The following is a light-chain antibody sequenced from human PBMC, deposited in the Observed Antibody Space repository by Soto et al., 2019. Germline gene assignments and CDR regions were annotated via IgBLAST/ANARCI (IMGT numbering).Light chain of an antibody. J-gene: IGKJ1*01. CDR3: QQYNIYSRT. CDR2: RAS. Sequence: DIQMTQSPSTLSASVGDRVTITCRASQTISNYLAWYQQKPGKAPQLLVYRASNLERGVPSRFSGSGSGTEFTLTISGLQPDDFATYFCQQYNIYSRTFGQGTKVDIK. CDR1: QTISNY. V-gene: IGKV1-5*03.